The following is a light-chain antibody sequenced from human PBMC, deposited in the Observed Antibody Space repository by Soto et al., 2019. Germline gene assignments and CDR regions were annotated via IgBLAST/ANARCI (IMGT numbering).Light chain of an antibody. Sequence: QSVLTEPPSVSAAPGQRVTISCSGSSSNIGNNYVSWYQQFPGTAPKLLIYDNNKRPSEIPDRFSGSKSGTSATLGITGLQTGDEADYFCATWDSSLSAVVFGGGTKLTVL. CDR1: SSNIGNNY. CDR3: ATWDSSLSAVV. J-gene: IGLJ2*01. CDR2: DNN. V-gene: IGLV1-51*01.